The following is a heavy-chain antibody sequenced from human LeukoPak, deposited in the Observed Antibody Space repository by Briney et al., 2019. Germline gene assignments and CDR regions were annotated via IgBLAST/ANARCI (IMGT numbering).Heavy chain of an antibody. Sequence: SVKVSCKASGGTFSSYAISWVRQAPGQGLEWMGRIIPILGIANYAQKFQGRVTITADESTSTAYMELSSLRSEDTAVYYCARSSSWYYDSTLWGQGTLVTVSS. V-gene: IGHV1-69*04. CDR3: ARSSSWYYDSTL. CDR1: GGTFSSYA. CDR2: IIPILGIA. D-gene: IGHD3-22*01. J-gene: IGHJ4*02.